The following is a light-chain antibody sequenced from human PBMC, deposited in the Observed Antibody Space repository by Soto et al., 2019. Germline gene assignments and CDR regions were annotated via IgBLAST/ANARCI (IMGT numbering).Light chain of an antibody. J-gene: IGKJ2*01. Sequence: DIQMTQSPSTLSASVGDRVTITCRASQSVTNWLAWYQQKPGKAPKLLIYDASNLETGVPSRFSGSGSGTEFTLTISSLQPDDFATYYCQQYHSYSYTFGQGTRLDI. CDR1: QSVTNW. CDR3: QQYHSYSYT. V-gene: IGKV1-5*01. CDR2: DAS.